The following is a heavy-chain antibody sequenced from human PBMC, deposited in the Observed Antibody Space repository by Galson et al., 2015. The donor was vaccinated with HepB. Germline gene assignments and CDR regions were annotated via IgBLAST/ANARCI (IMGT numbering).Heavy chain of an antibody. J-gene: IGHJ4*02. CDR3: ARGLHIVVVPAATYFDY. Sequence: SETLSLTCAVYGGSFSGYYWSWIRQPPGKGLEWIGEINHSGSTNYNPSLKSRVTISVDTSKNQFSLKLSSVTAADTAVYYCARGLHIVVVPAATYFDYWGQGTLVTVSS. CDR1: GGSFSGYY. D-gene: IGHD2-2*01. CDR2: INHSGST. V-gene: IGHV4-34*01.